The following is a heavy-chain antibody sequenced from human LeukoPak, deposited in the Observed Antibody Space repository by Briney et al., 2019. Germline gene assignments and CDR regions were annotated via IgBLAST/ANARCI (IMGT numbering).Heavy chain of an antibody. V-gene: IGHV3-7*01. CDR1: GFTFSSYW. CDR2: IKQDGSEK. CDR3: AREGYCSSTSCYWNYYYMDV. Sequence: GGSLRLSCAASGFTFSSYWMSWVRQAPGKGLEWVANIKQDGSEKYYVDSVKGRFHISRDNAKNSVYLRMNSLRAEDTAVYYCAREGYCSSTSCYWNYYYMDVWGKGTTVTVSS. J-gene: IGHJ6*03. D-gene: IGHD2-2*01.